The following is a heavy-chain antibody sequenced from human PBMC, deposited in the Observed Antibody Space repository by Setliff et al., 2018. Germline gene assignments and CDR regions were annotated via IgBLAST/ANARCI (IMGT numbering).Heavy chain of an antibody. CDR3: ARHLLVQGTYHFDY. J-gene: IGHJ4*02. CDR2: MYYSGST. Sequence: SETLSLTCSVSGGSISSGSYYWGWIRQSPGKGLEWIGSMYYSGSTYYNPSLKGRVTLSVDTTKNQFSLKLTPMTAADTAVYFCARHLLVQGTYHFDYWGQGSPVTVSS. V-gene: IGHV4-39*01. CDR1: GGSISSGSYY. D-gene: IGHD3-10*01.